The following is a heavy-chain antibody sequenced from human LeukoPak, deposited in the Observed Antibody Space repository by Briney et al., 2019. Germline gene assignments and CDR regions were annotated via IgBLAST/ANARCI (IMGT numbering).Heavy chain of an antibody. CDR3: ARGAVLWFGEKPYAFDI. CDR2: INHSGST. D-gene: IGHD3-10*01. V-gene: IGHV4-34*01. Sequence: SETLSLTCAVYGGSFSGYYWSWIRQPPGKGLEWIGEINHSGSTNYNPSLKSRVTISVDTSKNQFSLKLSSVTAADTAVYYCARGAVLWFGEKPYAFDIWDQGTMVTVSS. J-gene: IGHJ3*02. CDR1: GGSFSGYY.